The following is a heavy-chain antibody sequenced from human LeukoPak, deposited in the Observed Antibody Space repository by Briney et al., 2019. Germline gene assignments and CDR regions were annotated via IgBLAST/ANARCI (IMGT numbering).Heavy chain of an antibody. D-gene: IGHD3-3*01. CDR2: ISSSGDNI. CDR1: ELTFNSYE. V-gene: IGHV3-48*03. CDR3: ARVPRSSRIPIFR. Sequence: GGSLRLSCAASELTFNSYEMKGLRQAPGKGRECVSYISSSGDNICYTDSAKGRFTISSDNAKNSLYLQLNSLRAEDTAVYYCARVPRSSRIPIFRWGQGTLVTVSS. J-gene: IGHJ4*02.